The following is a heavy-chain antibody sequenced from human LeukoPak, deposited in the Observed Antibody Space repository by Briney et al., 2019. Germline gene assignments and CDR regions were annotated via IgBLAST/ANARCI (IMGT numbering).Heavy chain of an antibody. V-gene: IGHV4-34*01. Sequence: PSETLSLTCAVYGGSFSDYYWSWIRQPPGKGLEWIGEINHGGSTNYNPSLKSRVTILVDTSKNQFSLKLSSVTAADTAVYYCARGLTSMPPGGYWGQGTLVTVSS. CDR3: ARGLTSMPPGGY. CDR1: GGSFSDYY. CDR2: INHGGST. J-gene: IGHJ4*02. D-gene: IGHD2/OR15-2a*01.